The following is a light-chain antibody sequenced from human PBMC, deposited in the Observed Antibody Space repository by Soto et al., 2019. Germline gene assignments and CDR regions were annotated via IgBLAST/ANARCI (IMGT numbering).Light chain of an antibody. CDR3: SSYAGSNNFGV. CDR1: SSDVGGYNY. Sequence: ALTQPPSASGSPGQSVTISCTGTSSDVGGYNYVSWYQQHPGKAPKLMIYEVNKRPSGVPDRFSGSKSGNTASLTVSGLQAEDEAYYYCSSYAGSNNFGVFGTGTKLTVL. J-gene: IGLJ1*01. CDR2: EVN. V-gene: IGLV2-8*01.